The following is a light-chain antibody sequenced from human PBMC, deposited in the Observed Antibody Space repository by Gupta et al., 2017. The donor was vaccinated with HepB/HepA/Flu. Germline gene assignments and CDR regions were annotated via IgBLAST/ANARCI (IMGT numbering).Light chain of an antibody. CDR2: SNK. V-gene: IGLV1-44*01. CDR3: AAWDDSRNGPV. J-gene: IGLJ3*02. Sequence: VVTQPSSASGTPGQRVTISCSGSSSNIGSNSVNWYQQLPGTAPKLLIYSNKQRPSGVPDRFSGSKSGTSAFLAICGLQSEDEADYYCAAWDDSRNGPVFGGGTELTV. CDR1: SSNIGSNS.